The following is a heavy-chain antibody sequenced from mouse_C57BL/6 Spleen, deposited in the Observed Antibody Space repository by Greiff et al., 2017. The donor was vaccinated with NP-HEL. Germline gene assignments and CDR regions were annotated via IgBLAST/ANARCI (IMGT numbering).Heavy chain of an antibody. Sequence: QVQLQQSGPELVKPGASVKISCKASGYAFSSSWMNWVKQRPGKGLEWIGRIYPGDGDTNYNGKFKGKATLTADKSSSTAYMQLSSLTSEDSAVYFCARHYGSSTRVMDYWGQGTSVTVSS. V-gene: IGHV1-82*01. J-gene: IGHJ4*01. D-gene: IGHD1-1*01. CDR3: ARHYGSSTRVMDY. CDR2: IYPGDGDT. CDR1: GYAFSSSW.